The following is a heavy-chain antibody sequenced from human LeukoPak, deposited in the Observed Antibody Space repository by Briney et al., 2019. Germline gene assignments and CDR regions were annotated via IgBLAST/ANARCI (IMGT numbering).Heavy chain of an antibody. Sequence: ASVTVSFTASGYTFTIYYLHWVRQAPAQGLEWMGIINPSRGSTSYAQNFQDRVTMIRDMSTSTVYMELSSVQSAVMAVYYFSRRNYHRGVMKSHTKMEYSCCHDYLGQGALVTVSS. J-gene: IGHJ4*02. D-gene: IGHD6-6*01. CDR1: GYTFTIYY. CDR3: SRRNYHRGVMKSHTKMEYSCCHDY. V-gene: IGHV1-46*01. CDR2: INPSRGST.